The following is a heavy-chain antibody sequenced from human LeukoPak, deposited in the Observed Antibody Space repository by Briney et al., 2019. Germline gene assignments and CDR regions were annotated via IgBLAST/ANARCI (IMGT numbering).Heavy chain of an antibody. CDR3: ARGRLRWVPTYFDY. J-gene: IGHJ4*02. Sequence: GGSLRLSCAASGFTFSAYAMNWVRHPPGKGLEWVSTISGGGTGTYYADSVKGRFTISRDNAKNTLYLQMNSLRAEDTAVYYCARGRLRWVPTYFDYWGQGTLVTVSS. CDR1: GFTFSAYA. D-gene: IGHD4-23*01. V-gene: IGHV3-23*01. CDR2: ISGGGTGT.